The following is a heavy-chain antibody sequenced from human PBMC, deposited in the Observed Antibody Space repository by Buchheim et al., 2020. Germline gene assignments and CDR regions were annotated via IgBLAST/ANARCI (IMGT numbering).Heavy chain of an antibody. Sequence: QVQLQESGPGLVKPSETLSLTCTVSGGSISSGAYYWSWIRQHPGKGLEWIGYIYYSGSTYHNPSLKSRVTITVDTSKNQFSLKLSSVTAADTAVYYCASGRRTTEIDPRLDYWGQGTL. J-gene: IGHJ4*02. CDR3: ASGRRTTEIDPRLDY. CDR2: IYYSGST. CDR1: GGSISSGAYY. V-gene: IGHV4-31*03. D-gene: IGHD4-17*01.